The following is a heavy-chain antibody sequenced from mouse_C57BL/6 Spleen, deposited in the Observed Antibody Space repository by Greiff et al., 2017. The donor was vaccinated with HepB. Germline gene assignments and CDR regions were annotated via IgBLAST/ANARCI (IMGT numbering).Heavy chain of an antibody. CDR3: ARHTIVTTYDYDY. V-gene: IGHV5-6*01. CDR2: ISSDGSYT. D-gene: IGHD2-1*01. Sequence: EVMLVESGGDLVKPGGSLKLSCAASGFTFSSYGMSWVRQTPDKRLEWVATISSDGSYTYYPDSMKGRFTISRDNAKNTRYLQMSSLKSEDTAMDDCARHTIVTTYDYDYWGQGTTLTVSS. CDR1: GFTFSSYG. J-gene: IGHJ2*01.